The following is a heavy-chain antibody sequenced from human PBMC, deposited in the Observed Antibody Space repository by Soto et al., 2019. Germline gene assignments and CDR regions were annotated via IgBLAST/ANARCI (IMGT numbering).Heavy chain of an antibody. CDR2: ISGSGGST. CDR1: GFTFSSYA. Sequence: PGGSLRLSCAASGFTFSSYAMSWVRQTPGRGLEWVSAISGSGGSTYYADSVKGRFTISRDNSKNTLYLQMNSLRAEDTAVYYCAKEGSDYGGNSALTSDYWGQGTLVTVSS. D-gene: IGHD4-17*01. CDR3: AKEGSDYGGNSALTSDY. V-gene: IGHV3-23*01. J-gene: IGHJ4*02.